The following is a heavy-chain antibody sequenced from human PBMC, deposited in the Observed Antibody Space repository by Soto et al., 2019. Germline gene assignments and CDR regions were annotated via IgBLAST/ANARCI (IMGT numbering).Heavy chain of an antibody. D-gene: IGHD5-12*01. V-gene: IGHV4-30-2*01. J-gene: IGHJ4*02. CDR3: AGGPGVARNY. CDR1: GGSISSGGYS. CDR2: IYNSGST. Sequence: QLQLQESGSGLVKPSQTLSLTCAVSGGSISSGGYSWRWIRQPPGKGLEWIGYIYNSGSTYYNPSIRSPVTIPVDRSKNQSSLKLSSVTAADTAVYYCAGGPGVARNYWGQGALVTVSS.